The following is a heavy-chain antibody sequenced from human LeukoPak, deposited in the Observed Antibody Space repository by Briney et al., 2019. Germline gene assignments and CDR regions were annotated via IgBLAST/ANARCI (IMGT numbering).Heavy chain of an antibody. CDR2: IYTSGST. D-gene: IGHD6-13*01. CDR3: ARAQGRYSSPYYYYYYMDV. V-gene: IGHV4-4*07. J-gene: IGHJ6*03. Sequence: PSETLSLTCTVSGGSISSYYWSWIRQPAGKGLEWIGRIYTSGSTNYNPSLKSRVTMSVDTSKNQFSLKLSSVTAADTAVYYCARAQGRYSSPYYYYYYMDVWGKGTTVTVSS. CDR1: GGSISSYY.